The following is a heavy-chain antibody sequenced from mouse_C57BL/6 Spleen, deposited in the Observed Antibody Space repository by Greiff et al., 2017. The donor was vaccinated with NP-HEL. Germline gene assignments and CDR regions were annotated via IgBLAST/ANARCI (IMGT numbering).Heavy chain of an antibody. V-gene: IGHV1-26*01. Sequence: EVQLPQSGPELVKPGASVQISCKASGYTFPDYYMNWVKQSHGKSLEWIGDINPNNGGTSYNQKFKGKATLTVDKSSSTAYMELRSLTSEDSAVYYCAKSSSLWYFDVWGTGTTVTVSS. D-gene: IGHD1-1*01. J-gene: IGHJ1*03. CDR2: INPNNGGT. CDR1: GYTFPDYY. CDR3: AKSSSLWYFDV.